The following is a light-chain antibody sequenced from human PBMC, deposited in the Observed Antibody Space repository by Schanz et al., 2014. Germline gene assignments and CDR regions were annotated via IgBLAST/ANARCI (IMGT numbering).Light chain of an antibody. CDR3: AAWDDSLNAYL. J-gene: IGLJ1*01. Sequence: QSVLTQPPSASGTPGQRVTMSCSGSSSNIGSNTVNWYQQLPGTAPKLLIYGNNQRPSGVPDRFSGSKSGTSASLAISGLQSEDEADYYCAAWDDSLNAYLFGTGTKLTVL. V-gene: IGLV1-44*01. CDR2: GNN. CDR1: SSNIGSNT.